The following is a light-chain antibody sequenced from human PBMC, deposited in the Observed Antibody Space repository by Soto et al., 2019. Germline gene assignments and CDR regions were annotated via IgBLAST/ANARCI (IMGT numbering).Light chain of an antibody. V-gene: IGKV3-11*01. J-gene: IGKJ4*01. Sequence: EIVLTQSPATLSLSPGERSTLSCRASQSVSSYLAWYQQKPGQAPRLLIYDASNRVTGIPARFSGCGSGTDFTRTISSLDADDVADYYCQQRSNWPLTFGGGTEMEIK. CDR2: DAS. CDR1: QSVSSY. CDR3: QQRSNWPLT.